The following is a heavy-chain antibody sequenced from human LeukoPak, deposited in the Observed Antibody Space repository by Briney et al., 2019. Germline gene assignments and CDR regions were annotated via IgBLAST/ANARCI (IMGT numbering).Heavy chain of an antibody. J-gene: IGHJ4*02. V-gene: IGHV4-59*12. Sequence: SETLSLTCTVSNGSISSYSWSWIRQTPEKGLEWIGYLYNSGNTNYNPSLKSRVTISVDTSKNQFSLKLSSVTAADTGVYYCARGRLLGSPWFFDYWGQGTLVTVSS. CDR1: NGSISSYS. CDR3: ARGRLLGSPWFFDY. CDR2: LYNSGNT. D-gene: IGHD3-16*01.